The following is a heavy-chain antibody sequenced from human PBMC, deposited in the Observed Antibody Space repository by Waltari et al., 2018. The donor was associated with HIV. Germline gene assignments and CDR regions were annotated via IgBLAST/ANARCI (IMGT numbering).Heavy chain of an antibody. J-gene: IGHJ2*01. CDR2: IKQDGSEK. CDR1: GFTFSSYW. V-gene: IGHV3-7*01. Sequence: EVQLVESGGGLVQPGGSLRLSCAASGFTFSSYWMSWVRQAPGKGLEWVANIKQDGSEKYYVDSVKGRFTISRDNAKNSLYLQMNSLRAEDTAVYYCARDLKGVRGTDWYFDLWGRGTLVTVSS. D-gene: IGHD2-8*01. CDR3: ARDLKGVRGTDWYFDL.